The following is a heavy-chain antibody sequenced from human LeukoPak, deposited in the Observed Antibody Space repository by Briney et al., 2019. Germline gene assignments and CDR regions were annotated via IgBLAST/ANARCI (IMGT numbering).Heavy chain of an antibody. CDR1: GFTFSSYS. V-gene: IGHV3-21*01. J-gene: IGHJ4*02. Sequence: GGSLRLSCAASGFTFSSYSMNWVRHAPAEGLEWVSSISSSSSYIYYADSAKGRFTIYRDNAKNSLYLQMNSLRAEDTAVYYCARGGTLGYCSSTSCYFWDYWGQGTLVTVSS. CDR2: ISSSSSYI. D-gene: IGHD2-2*01. CDR3: ARGGTLGYCSSTSCYFWDY.